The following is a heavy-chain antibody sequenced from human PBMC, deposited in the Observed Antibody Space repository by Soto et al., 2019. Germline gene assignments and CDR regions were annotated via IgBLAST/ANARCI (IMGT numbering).Heavy chain of an antibody. V-gene: IGHV3-53*02. Sequence: EVQLVETGGGLIQPGGSLRISCAASGFTVSSNYMNWVRQAPGKGLEWVSVIYSGGATYYADSVRGRFTISRDNSKNTPYLQINSLRAEDTAVYYGASGRLNEGSWGQGTLVTVSS. J-gene: IGHJ5*02. D-gene: IGHD1-1*01. CDR2: IYSGGAT. CDR1: GFTVSSNY. CDR3: ASGRLNEGS.